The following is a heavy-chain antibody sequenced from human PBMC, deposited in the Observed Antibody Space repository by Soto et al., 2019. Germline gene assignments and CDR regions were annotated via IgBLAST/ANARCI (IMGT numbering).Heavy chain of an antibody. V-gene: IGHV4-59*08. CDR2: IYYSGST. D-gene: IGHD2-2*01. J-gene: IGHJ6*02. CDR3: TRLYGYCIRNSCHGHYAMDV. Sequence: SETLSLSCTVSGGSIRSYYWSWIRQPPGKGLEWIGYIYYSGSTNYNPSLKSRVTISVDTSKNQFSLKVTSVTAAVTAVYYCTRLYGYCIRNSCHGHYAMDVWGQGTTVTVSS. CDR1: GGSIRSYY.